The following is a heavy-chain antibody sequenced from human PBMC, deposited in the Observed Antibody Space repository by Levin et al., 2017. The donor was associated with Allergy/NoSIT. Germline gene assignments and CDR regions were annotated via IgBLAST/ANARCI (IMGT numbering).Heavy chain of an antibody. Sequence: GGSLRLSCAASGFTFSSYAMHWVRQAPGKGLEWVAVISYDGSNKYYADSVKGRFTISRDNSKNTLYLQMNSLRAEDTAVYYCARGMGNYDILTGYLYADYYYYGMDVWGQGTTVTVSS. J-gene: IGHJ6*02. CDR2: ISYDGSNK. D-gene: IGHD3-9*01. V-gene: IGHV3-30-3*01. CDR1: GFTFSSYA. CDR3: ARGMGNYDILTGYLYADYYYYGMDV.